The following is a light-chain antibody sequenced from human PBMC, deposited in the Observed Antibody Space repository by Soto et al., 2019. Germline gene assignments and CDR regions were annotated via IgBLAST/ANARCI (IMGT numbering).Light chain of an antibody. CDR2: GTS. Sequence: EIVLTQSPGTLSVSPGERATLSCRASQTISSNNLAWYQQKPDQAPSLLMYGTSSRATGIPDRFSGSGSGTDFTLTINRLEPEDSAIYYCQQYGSWTFGQGTKVEI. J-gene: IGKJ1*01. V-gene: IGKV3-20*01. CDR3: QQYGSWT. CDR1: QTISSNN.